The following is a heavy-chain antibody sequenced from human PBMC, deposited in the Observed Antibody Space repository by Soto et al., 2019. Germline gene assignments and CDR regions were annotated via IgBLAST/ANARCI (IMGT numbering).Heavy chain of an antibody. V-gene: IGHV1-18*01. CDR3: ASNIAVAGGYYYYYGMDV. CDR2: ISAYNGNT. D-gene: IGHD6-19*01. J-gene: IGHJ6*02. CDR1: GYTFTSYG. Sequence: ASVKVSCKASGYTFTSYGISWVRPAPGQGLEWMGWISAYNGNTNYAQKLQGRVTMTTDTSTSTAYMELRSLRSDDTAVYYCASNIAVAGGYYYYYGMDVWGQGTTVTVSS.